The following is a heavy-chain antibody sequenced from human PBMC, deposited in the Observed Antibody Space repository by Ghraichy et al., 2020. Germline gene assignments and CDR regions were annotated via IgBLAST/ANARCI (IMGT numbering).Heavy chain of an antibody. V-gene: IGHV4-59*01. Sequence: SETLSLTYTVSGDSLSGAYWSWIRLPPGKGLEWIGYIHYSGTTHYHPSLKSRVTVSVDTSKNQFSLKLSPVTAADTAVYYCARVGRQVAAGTAFDFWGQGTLVTVSS. CDR1: GDSLSGAY. CDR3: ARVGRQVAAGTAFDF. D-gene: IGHD6-13*01. CDR2: IHYSGTT. J-gene: IGHJ4*02.